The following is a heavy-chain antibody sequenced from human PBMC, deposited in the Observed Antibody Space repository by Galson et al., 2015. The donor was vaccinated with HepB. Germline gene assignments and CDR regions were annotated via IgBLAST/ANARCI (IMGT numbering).Heavy chain of an antibody. V-gene: IGHV3-23*01. J-gene: IGHJ4*02. CDR2: ISGSDGTT. CDR3: AKTIAAAGYYVDY. Sequence: SLRLSCATSGFTFSNSAMSWVRQAPGKGLEWVSSISGSDGTTYYADFVKGRFTISRDSSKDTLYLQMNSLRAEDTAVYCCAKTIAAAGYYVDYWGQGTLVTVSS. CDR1: GFTFSNSA. D-gene: IGHD6-13*01.